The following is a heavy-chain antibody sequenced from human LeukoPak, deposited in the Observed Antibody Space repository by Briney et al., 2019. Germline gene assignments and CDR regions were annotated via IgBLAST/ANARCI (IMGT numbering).Heavy chain of an antibody. CDR3: TISSGHYAGY. J-gene: IGHJ4*02. V-gene: IGHV3-73*01. CDR1: GFNFSGSA. CDR2: IRSKSNSYAT. Sequence: GGSLKLSCAASGFNFSGSAMHWVRQASGKGLEWVGRIRSKSNSYATAYAASVKGRFTISRDDSKNTAYLQMNSLKTEDTAVYYCTISSGHYAGYWGQGTLVTVSS. D-gene: IGHD3-22*01.